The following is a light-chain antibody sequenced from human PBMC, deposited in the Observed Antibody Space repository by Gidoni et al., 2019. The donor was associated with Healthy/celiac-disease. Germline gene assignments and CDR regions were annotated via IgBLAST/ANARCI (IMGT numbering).Light chain of an antibody. CDR2: DVS. Sequence: QAALTQPASVSGSPGKSLTISCTGTSSDVGVYNYVSWYQQHPGKAPTLMIYDVSKRPSGVSTRFSGSKSGNTASLTISGLQAEDEADYYCSSYTSISTVVFGGGTKLTVL. CDR3: SSYTSISTVV. J-gene: IGLJ2*01. CDR1: SSDVGVYNY. V-gene: IGLV2-14*03.